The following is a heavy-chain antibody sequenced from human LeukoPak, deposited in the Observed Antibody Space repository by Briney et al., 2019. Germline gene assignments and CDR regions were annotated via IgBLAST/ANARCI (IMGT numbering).Heavy chain of an antibody. V-gene: IGHV3-9*01. J-gene: IGHJ4*02. CDR1: GFTFDDYA. Sequence: PGGSLRLSCAASGFTFDDYAMHWVRQAPGKGLEWVSGISWNSGSIGCADSVKGRFTISRDNAKNSLYLQMNSLRAEDTALYYCAKDILSDYGGNSFDYWGQGTLVTVSS. CDR2: ISWNSGSI. CDR3: AKDILSDYGGNSFDY. D-gene: IGHD4-23*01.